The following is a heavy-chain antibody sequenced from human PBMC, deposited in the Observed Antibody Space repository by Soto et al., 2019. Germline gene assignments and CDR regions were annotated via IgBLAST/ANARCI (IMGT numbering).Heavy chain of an antibody. Sequence: GASVKVSCKASGYTFTSYGISWVRQAPGQGLEWMGWISAYNGNTNYAQKLQGRVTMTTDTSTSTAYMELRSLRSDDTAVYYCARLADFVIAAAGTYFDYWGQGTLVTVSS. V-gene: IGHV1-18*04. J-gene: IGHJ4*02. CDR3: ARLADFVIAAAGTYFDY. D-gene: IGHD6-13*01. CDR1: GYTFTSYG. CDR2: ISAYNGNT.